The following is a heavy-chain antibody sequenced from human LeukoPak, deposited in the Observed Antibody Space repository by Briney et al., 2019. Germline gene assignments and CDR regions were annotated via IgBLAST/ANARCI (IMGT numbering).Heavy chain of an antibody. J-gene: IGHJ6*03. CDR2: IYTSGIT. Sequence: SQTLSLXCTVSGGSISSGSYYWSWIRQPAGKGLEWIGRIYTSGITNYNPSLKSRVTISVDTSKNQFSLKLSSVTAADTAVYYCARRAPSPYSSSSFYYYYYMDVWGKGTTVTVSS. D-gene: IGHD6-6*01. CDR3: ARRAPSPYSSSSFYYYYYMDV. V-gene: IGHV4-61*02. CDR1: GGSISSGSYY.